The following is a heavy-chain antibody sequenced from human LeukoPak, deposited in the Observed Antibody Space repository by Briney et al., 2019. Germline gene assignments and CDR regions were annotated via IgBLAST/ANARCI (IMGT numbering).Heavy chain of an antibody. CDR3: ASVGRDGYNDDALDI. D-gene: IGHD5-24*01. J-gene: IGHJ3*02. CDR1: GYTFSRYS. Sequence: PGESLRLSCAASGYTFSRYSMNWVRQAPEKGLEWVSSITTNSYIYYADAVKGRFTISRDNAKNALYLQMNSLRAEDTAVYYCASVGRDGYNDDALDIWGQGTLVTVSS. V-gene: IGHV3-21*01. CDR2: ITTNSYI.